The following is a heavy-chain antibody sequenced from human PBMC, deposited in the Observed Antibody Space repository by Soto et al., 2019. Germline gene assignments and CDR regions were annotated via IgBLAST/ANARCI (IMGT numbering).Heavy chain of an antibody. V-gene: IGHV3-30-3*01. CDR1: GFTFSSYA. CDR3: ARVRGTHTSLRYFDSPPEGHYGMDV. D-gene: IGHD3-9*01. CDR2: ISYDGSNK. J-gene: IGHJ6*02. Sequence: PGGSLRLSCAASGFTFSSYAMHWVRQAPGKGLEWVAVISYDGSNKYYADSVKGRFTISRDNSKNTLYLQMNSLRAEDTAVNYCARVRGTHTSLRYFDSPPEGHYGMDVWGQGTTVTVSS.